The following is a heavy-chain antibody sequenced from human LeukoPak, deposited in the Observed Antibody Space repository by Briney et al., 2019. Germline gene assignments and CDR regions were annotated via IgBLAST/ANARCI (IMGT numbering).Heavy chain of an antibody. CDR3: AATDYDFWSGFGWFDP. J-gene: IGHJ5*02. V-gene: IGHV1-58*02. Sequence: SVKVSCKASGFTFTSSAMQWVRQARGQRLELIGWIVVGSGNTNYAQKFQERVTITRDMSTSTAYMELSSLRSEDTAVYYCAATDYDFWSGFGWFDPWGQGTLVTVSS. D-gene: IGHD3-3*01. CDR2: IVVGSGNT. CDR1: GFTFTSSA.